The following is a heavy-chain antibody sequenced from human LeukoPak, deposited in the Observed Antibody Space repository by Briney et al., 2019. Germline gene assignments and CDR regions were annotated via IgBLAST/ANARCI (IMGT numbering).Heavy chain of an antibody. CDR1: GFTFDDYA. D-gene: IGHD6-6*01. Sequence: GGSLRLSCAASGFTFDDYAMHWVRQAPGKGLEWVSGISWNSGSIGYADSVKGRFTISRDNAKNSLYLQMNSLRAEDTASYYCAKDISGSRLSFDYWGQGTLVTVSS. J-gene: IGHJ4*02. CDR2: ISWNSGSI. V-gene: IGHV3-9*01. CDR3: AKDISGSRLSFDY.